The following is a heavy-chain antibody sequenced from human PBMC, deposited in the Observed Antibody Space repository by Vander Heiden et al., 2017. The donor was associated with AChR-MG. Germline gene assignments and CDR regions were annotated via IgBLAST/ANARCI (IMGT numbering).Heavy chain of an antibody. Sequence: QVQLQPWGAGLLHPSETLSLTCAVHGGSFSGYYWSWIRQPPGKGLEWIGEINQSGSTNYNPSLKSRVTISVDTSKNQFSLKLSSVTAADTAVYYCARGGGRIAVAGPWGHGTLVTVSS. J-gene: IGHJ4*01. D-gene: IGHD6-19*01. CDR3: ARGGGRIAVAGP. CDR2: INQSGST. CDR1: GGSFSGYY. V-gene: IGHV4-34*01.